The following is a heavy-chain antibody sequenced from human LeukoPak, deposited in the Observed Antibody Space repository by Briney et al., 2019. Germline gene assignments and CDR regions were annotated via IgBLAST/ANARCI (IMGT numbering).Heavy chain of an antibody. Sequence: GESLKISCKGSGYSFTSYWIGWVRQMPGKGLEWMGIIYPGDSDTRYSPSFQGQVTISADKSISTAYLRGSSLKASDTAMYYCATQTSNSRSGCFYYHLDVWGKGTTVTVSS. D-gene: IGHD2-15*01. V-gene: IGHV5-51*01. CDR3: ATQTSNSRSGCFYYHLDV. CDR2: IYPGDSDT. J-gene: IGHJ6*03. CDR1: GYSFTSYW.